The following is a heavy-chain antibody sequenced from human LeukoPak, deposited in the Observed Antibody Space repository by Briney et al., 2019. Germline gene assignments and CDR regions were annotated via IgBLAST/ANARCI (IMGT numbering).Heavy chain of an antibody. V-gene: IGHV4-30-4*08. Sequence: SQTLSLTCTVSGGSISSGDYYWSWIRQPPGKGLEWIGYIFYSGTTYYNPSLKSRVIISIDTSKNQFSLKLSSVTAADTAVYYCARSEDCSNNNCYHHPVFDSWGQGTLVTVSS. CDR1: GGSISSGDYY. J-gene: IGHJ4*02. CDR2: IFYSGTT. D-gene: IGHD2-2*01. CDR3: ARSEDCSNNNCYHHPVFDS.